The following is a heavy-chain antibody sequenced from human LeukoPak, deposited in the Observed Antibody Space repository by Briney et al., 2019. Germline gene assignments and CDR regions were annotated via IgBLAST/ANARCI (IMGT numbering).Heavy chain of an antibody. D-gene: IGHD3-10*01. CDR3: ARTYYYGSGSYGFDY. CDR1: GGSISSYY. CDR2: IYYSGST. Sequence: SETLSLTCTVSGGSISSYYWSWIRQPPGKGLEGIGYIYYSGSTNYNPALKSRVTISVDTSKNQFSLKLSSVTAADTAVYYCARTYYYGSGSYGFDYWGQGTLVTVSS. J-gene: IGHJ4*02. V-gene: IGHV4-59*01.